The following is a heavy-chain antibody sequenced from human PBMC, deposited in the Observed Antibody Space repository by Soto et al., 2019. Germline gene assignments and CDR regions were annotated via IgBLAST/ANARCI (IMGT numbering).Heavy chain of an antibody. Sequence: GASVKVSCKASGGTFSSYAISWVLQAPGQGLEWMGGIIPIFGTANYAQKFQGRVTITADESTSTAYMELSSLRSEDTAVYYCARVNRITIFGVVITPQGWFDPWGQGTLVTVSS. CDR1: GGTFSSYA. D-gene: IGHD3-3*01. CDR3: ARVNRITIFGVVITPQGWFDP. CDR2: IIPIFGTA. V-gene: IGHV1-69*13. J-gene: IGHJ5*02.